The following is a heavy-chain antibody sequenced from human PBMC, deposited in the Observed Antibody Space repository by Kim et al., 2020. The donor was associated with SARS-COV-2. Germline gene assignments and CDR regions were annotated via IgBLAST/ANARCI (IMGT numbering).Heavy chain of an antibody. CDR3: ARDLTAMVTRGENWFDP. Sequence: SVKVSCKASGGTFSSYAISWVRQAPGQGLEWMGRIIPILGIANYAQKFQGRVTITADKSTSTAYMELSSLRSEDTAVYYCARDLTAMVTRGENWFDPWGQGTLVTVSS. J-gene: IGHJ5*02. V-gene: IGHV1-69*04. CDR1: GGTFSSYA. CDR2: IIPILGIA. D-gene: IGHD5-18*01.